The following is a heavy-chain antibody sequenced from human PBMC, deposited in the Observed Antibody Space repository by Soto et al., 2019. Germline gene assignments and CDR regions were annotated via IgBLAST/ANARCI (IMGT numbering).Heavy chain of an antibody. CDR1: GYTFTGYY. D-gene: IGHD6-13*01. Sequence: ASVKVSCKASGYTFTGYYMHWVRQAPGQGLEWMGGIIPIFGTANYVQKLQGRVTMTTDTSTSTAYMELRSLRSDDTAVYYCARSIAAAVDFDYWGQGTLVTVS. J-gene: IGHJ4*02. CDR3: ARSIAAAVDFDY. CDR2: IIPIFGTA. V-gene: IGHV1-18*04.